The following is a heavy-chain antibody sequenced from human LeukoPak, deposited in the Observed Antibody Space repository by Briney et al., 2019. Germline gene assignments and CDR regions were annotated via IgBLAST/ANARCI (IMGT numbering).Heavy chain of an antibody. J-gene: IGHJ6*04. CDR3: AKSMHLHGYYYGMDV. CDR2: ISYDGSNK. V-gene: IGHV3-30*18. Sequence: GRSLRLSCAASGFTFSSYGMHWVRQAPGKGLEWVAVISYDGSNKYYADSVKGRFTISRDNSKNTLYLQMNSLRAEDTAVYYCAKSMHLHGYYYGMDVWGKGTTVTVSS. CDR1: GFTFSSYG.